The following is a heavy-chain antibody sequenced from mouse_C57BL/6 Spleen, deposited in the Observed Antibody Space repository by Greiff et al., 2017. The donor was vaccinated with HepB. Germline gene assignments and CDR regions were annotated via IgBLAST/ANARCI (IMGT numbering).Heavy chain of an antibody. V-gene: IGHV1-18*01. CDR1: GYTFTDYN. J-gene: IGHJ2*01. D-gene: IGHD1-1*01. CDR3: ARSSYYYGSSYFDY. Sequence: VQLQQSGPELVKPGASVKIPCKASGYTFTDYNMDWVKQSHGKSLEWIGDINPNNGGTIYNQKFKGKATLTVDKSSSPAYMELRSLTSEDTAVYYCARSSYYYGSSYFDYWGQGTTLTVSS. CDR2: INPNNGGT.